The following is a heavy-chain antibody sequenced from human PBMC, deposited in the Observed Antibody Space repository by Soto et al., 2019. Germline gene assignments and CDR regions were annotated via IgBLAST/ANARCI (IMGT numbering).Heavy chain of an antibody. Sequence: QLQLQESGPGLVKPSETLSLTCTVSGDSITSSSHYWGWIRQPPGKGLECIANIYYDGNTYYNPSLKSPCAISLDTAKNQFSLRLNSVTAADTAVYYCARSSIEPRVFMYPFDSWGQGTLVTVSS. D-gene: IGHD6-6*01. J-gene: IGHJ4*02. CDR1: GDSITSSSHY. CDR2: IYYDGNT. CDR3: ARSSIEPRVFMYPFDS. V-gene: IGHV4-39*01.